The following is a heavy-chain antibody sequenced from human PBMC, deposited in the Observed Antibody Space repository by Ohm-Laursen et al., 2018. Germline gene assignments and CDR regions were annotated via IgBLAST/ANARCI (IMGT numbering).Heavy chain of an antibody. J-gene: IGHJ4*02. CDR2: ISGSGGST. D-gene: IGHD1-26*01. Sequence: SLRLSCAAFGFTFSSYAMNWVRQAPGKGLEWVSGISGSGGSTYYADSVKGRFTISRDNSKNTLYLQMNSLRAEDTAVYYCAKDMSGSYAVDYWGQGTLVTVSS. CDR1: GFTFSSYA. CDR3: AKDMSGSYAVDY. V-gene: IGHV3-23*01.